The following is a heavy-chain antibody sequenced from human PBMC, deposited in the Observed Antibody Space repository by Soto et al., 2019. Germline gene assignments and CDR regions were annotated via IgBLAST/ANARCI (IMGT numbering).Heavy chain of an antibody. CDR2: IDPSDSYT. CDR3: ERQEERDYVLYGMDV. D-gene: IGHD3-16*01. V-gene: IGHV5-10-1*01. J-gene: IGHJ6*02. CDR1: GYSFTSYF. Sequence: GESLKISCKGSGYSFTSYFITWVRQMPGKGLEWMGRIDPSDSYTNYSPSFQGHVTISADKSISTAYLQWSSLKASDTAMYYCERQEERDYVLYGMDVWGQGTTVTVSS.